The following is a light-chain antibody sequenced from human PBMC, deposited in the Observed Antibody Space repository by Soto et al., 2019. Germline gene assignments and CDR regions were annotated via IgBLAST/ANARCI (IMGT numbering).Light chain of an antibody. Sequence: DVVVTQSPLSLPVTLGQAATISCMASQSLVHRDGNTYLSWFRQKPGQSPRRLIYKVSNREAGVPDRFSGSGSGTDFTLKISRVEVEDVGLYYCMQGSHWPPITFGQGTRLEI. CDR1: QSLVHRDGNTY. V-gene: IGKV2-30*02. J-gene: IGKJ5*01. CDR3: MQGSHWPPIT. CDR2: KVS.